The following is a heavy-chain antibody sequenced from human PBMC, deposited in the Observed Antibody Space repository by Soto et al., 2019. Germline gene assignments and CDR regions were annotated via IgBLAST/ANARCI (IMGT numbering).Heavy chain of an antibody. CDR3: ARFCSGGSCAPNYYYYYMDV. V-gene: IGHV3-7*01. D-gene: IGHD2-15*01. CDR2: IRQDGSEG. Sequence: GGSLRLSCATSGFTFSSHWMSWVRQAPGKGLEWVASIRQDGSEGFYVDSVKGRFTISRDNARNSLFLLMNSLRAEDTAVYYCARFCSGGSCAPNYYYYYMDVWGKGTTVTVSS. CDR1: GFTFSSHW. J-gene: IGHJ6*03.